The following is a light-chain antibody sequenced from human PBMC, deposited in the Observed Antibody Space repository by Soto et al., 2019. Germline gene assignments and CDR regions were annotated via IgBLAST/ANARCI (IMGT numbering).Light chain of an antibody. V-gene: IGLV3-10*01. Sequence: ELTQPPSVSVSPGQTARITCSGDELPKKYVYWYQHTSGQAPVQVIYEDSKRPSGIPERFSGSSSGTMATLTISGAQVEDEADYYCYSTDSSGNHRVFGGGTKLTVL. CDR1: ELPKKY. CDR3: YSTDSSGNHRV. CDR2: EDS. J-gene: IGLJ3*02.